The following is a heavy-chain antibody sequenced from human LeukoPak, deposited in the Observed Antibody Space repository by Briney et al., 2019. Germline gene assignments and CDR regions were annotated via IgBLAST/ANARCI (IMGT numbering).Heavy chain of an antibody. V-gene: IGHV1-2*02. J-gene: IGHJ4*02. CDR3: ARGYNWNDLYY. CDR1: GYTFTSYD. D-gene: IGHD1-1*01. Sequence: ASVKVSCKASGYTFTSYDINWVRQATGQGLEWMGWINPNSGGTNYAQKFQGRVTMTRDTSISTAYMELSRLRSDDTAVYYCARGYNWNDLYYWGQGTLVTVSS. CDR2: INPNSGGT.